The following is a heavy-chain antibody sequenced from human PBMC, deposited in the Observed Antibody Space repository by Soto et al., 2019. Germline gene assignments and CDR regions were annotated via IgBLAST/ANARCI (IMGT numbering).Heavy chain of an antibody. J-gene: IGHJ6*03. CDR3: ARGLYLLRGDYYYYYMDV. CDR1: GYTFTSYD. D-gene: IGHD4-17*01. CDR2: MNPNSGNT. Sequence: ASVKVSCKASGYTFTSYDINWVRQATGQGLEWMGWMNPNSGNTGYAQKFQSRVTMTRNTSISTAYMELSSLRSEDTAVYYCARGLYLLRGDYYYYYMDVWGKGTTVTVSS. V-gene: IGHV1-8*01.